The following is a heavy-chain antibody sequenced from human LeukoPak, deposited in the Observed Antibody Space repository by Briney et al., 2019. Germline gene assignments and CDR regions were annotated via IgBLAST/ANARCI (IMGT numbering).Heavy chain of an antibody. CDR2: ISWNSGSI. V-gene: IGHV3-9*01. D-gene: IGHD6-13*01. J-gene: IGHJ4*02. Sequence: GGSLRLSCAASGFTFDDYAMHWVRHAPGKGLEWVSGISWNSGSIGYADSVKGRFTISRDNAKNSLCLQMNSLRAEDTALYYCAKDTGYSSSWHTDYWGQGTLVTVSS. CDR1: GFTFDDYA. CDR3: AKDTGYSSSWHTDY.